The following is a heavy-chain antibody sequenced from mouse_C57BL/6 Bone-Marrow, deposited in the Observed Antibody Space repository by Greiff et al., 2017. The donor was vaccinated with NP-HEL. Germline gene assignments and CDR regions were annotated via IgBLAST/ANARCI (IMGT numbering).Heavy chain of an antibody. CDR3: TKHYYGSSYGYAGDY. CDR2: IDPENGDT. J-gene: IGHJ4*01. V-gene: IGHV14-4*01. Sequence: VQLQQSGAELVRPGASVKLSCTASGFNIKDDYMHWVKQRPEQGLEWIGWIDPENGDTDYASKFQGKATITADTSSNTAYLQLSSLTSEDTAVYYCTKHYYGSSYGYAGDYWGQGTAVTVSA. D-gene: IGHD1-1*01. CDR1: GFNIKDDY.